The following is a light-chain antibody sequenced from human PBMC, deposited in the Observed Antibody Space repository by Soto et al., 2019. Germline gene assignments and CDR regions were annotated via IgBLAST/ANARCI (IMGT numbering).Light chain of an antibody. CDR2: AAS. CDR3: LQSYNIPWT. V-gene: IGKV1-39*01. J-gene: IGKJ1*01. CDR1: QSISSY. Sequence: DIQMTQSPSSLSASVGDRVTITCRASQSISSYLSWYQQKPGKAPKLLIYAASSLQSGVPSRFSGSGSGTEFTLPVISLQPEDSATYYCLQSYNIPWTFGQGTRVEIK.